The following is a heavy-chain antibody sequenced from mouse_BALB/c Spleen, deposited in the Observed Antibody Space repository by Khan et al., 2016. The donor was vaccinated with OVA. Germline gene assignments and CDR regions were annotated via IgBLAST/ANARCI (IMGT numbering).Heavy chain of an antibody. V-gene: IGHV5-6-5*01. Sequence: EVELVESGGGLVKPGGSLKLSCAASGFTFSSYAMSWVRQTPEKRLEWVASISSGGSTYYPDTVKGRFTISRDNARNILYLQMSSLRSEDTAMYYCTSPLYYYGSSCVNYWGQGTTLTVSS. J-gene: IGHJ2*01. CDR1: GFTFSSYA. D-gene: IGHD1-1*01. CDR2: ISSGGST. CDR3: TSPLYYYGSSCVNY.